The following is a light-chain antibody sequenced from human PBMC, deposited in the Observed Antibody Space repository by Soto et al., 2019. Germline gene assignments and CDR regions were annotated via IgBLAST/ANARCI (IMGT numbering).Light chain of an antibody. Sequence: IEMSQSPASLSLSPGDRATLSCMGQQIVSNYLAWYQQKPGQAPRLLIYGASMRATGIPARFSGSGSGTEFTLIISRLEPEDFAVYYCQQHNNWPRTFGQGTKVDIK. V-gene: IGKV3D-15*01. J-gene: IGKJ1*01. CDR2: GAS. CDR1: QIVSNY. CDR3: QQHNNWPRT.